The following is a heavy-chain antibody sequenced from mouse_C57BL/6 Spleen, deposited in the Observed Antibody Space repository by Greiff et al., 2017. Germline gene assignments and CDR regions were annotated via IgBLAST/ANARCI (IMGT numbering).Heavy chain of an antibody. V-gene: IGHV1-69*01. J-gene: IGHJ1*03. CDR3: ERQLRPRYVDV. CDR1: GYTFTSYW. CDR2: IDPSDSYT. Sequence: VQLQQPGAELVMPGASVKLSCKASGYTFTSYWMHWVKQRPGQGLEWIGEIDPSDSYTNYNQKFKGKSTLTVDKSSSTAYMQRSSLTAEDSAVYDCERQLRPRYVDVWGTGTTVTVSS. D-gene: IGHD3-2*02.